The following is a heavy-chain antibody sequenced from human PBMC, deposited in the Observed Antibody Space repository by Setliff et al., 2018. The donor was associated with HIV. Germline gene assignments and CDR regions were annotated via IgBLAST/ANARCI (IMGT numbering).Heavy chain of an antibody. Sequence: RASVKVSCKASGYTFTSYGISWVRQAPGQGLEWMGWISAYNGNTNYAQKLQGRVTMTTDTSTTTAYMELRSLRSDDTAVYYCATLAGDHYYSGRGYYFMDVWGKGTTVTVSS. CDR1: GYTFTSYG. CDR2: ISAYNGNT. V-gene: IGHV1-18*01. CDR3: ATLAGDHYYSGRGYYFMDV. J-gene: IGHJ6*03. D-gene: IGHD3-10*01.